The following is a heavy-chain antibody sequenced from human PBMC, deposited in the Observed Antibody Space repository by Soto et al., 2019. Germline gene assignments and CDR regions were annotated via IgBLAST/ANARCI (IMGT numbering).Heavy chain of an antibody. Sequence: QITLKESGPTLVKPTQTLTLTCTFSGFSLSTSGVGVGWIRQPPGQALEWLALIYLNDDKRYSPSLKSSLTITKDITKHHAGLTMPNMDPVYTATYYCAHRPVEMATPRGDAFDIWGQGTMVTVSS. J-gene: IGHJ3*02. D-gene: IGHD5-12*01. CDR1: GFSLSTSGVG. CDR3: AHRPVEMATPRGDAFDI. CDR2: IYLNDDK. V-gene: IGHV2-5*01.